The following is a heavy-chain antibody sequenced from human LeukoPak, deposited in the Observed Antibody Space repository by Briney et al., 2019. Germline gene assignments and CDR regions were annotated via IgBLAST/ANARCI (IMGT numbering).Heavy chain of an antibody. V-gene: IGHV4-34*01. CDR2: INHSGST. Sequence: SGTLPLTCAVYGGSFSGYYWSWIRQPPGKGLEWIGEINHSGSTNYNPSLKSRVTISVDTSKNQFSLQLSSVTAADTAVYYCARVYYDSSGSAAGLDYWGQGTLVTVSS. D-gene: IGHD3-22*01. J-gene: IGHJ4*02. CDR1: GGSFSGYY. CDR3: ARVYYDSSGSAAGLDY.